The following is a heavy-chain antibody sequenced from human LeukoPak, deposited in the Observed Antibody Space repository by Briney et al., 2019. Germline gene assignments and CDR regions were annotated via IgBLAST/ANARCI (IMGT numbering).Heavy chain of an antibody. CDR2: MNPNSGNT. CDR1: GYTFTSYD. V-gene: IGHV1-8*01. Sequence: ASVKVSCKASGYTFTSYDINWVRQATGQGLEWMGWMNPNSGNTGYAQKFQGRVTITADESTSTAYMELSSLRSEDTAVYYCARGVSYGWFDPWGQGTLVTVSS. CDR3: ARGVSYGWFDP. J-gene: IGHJ5*02. D-gene: IGHD2-8*01.